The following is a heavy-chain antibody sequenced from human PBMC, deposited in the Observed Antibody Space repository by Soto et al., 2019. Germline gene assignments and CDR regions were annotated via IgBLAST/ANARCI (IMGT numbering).Heavy chain of an antibody. D-gene: IGHD5-18*01. CDR2: IIPIFGTA. CDR1: GGTFSSYA. V-gene: IGHV1-69*13. CDR3: ARASDTAMVPSWYFDL. J-gene: IGHJ2*01. Sequence: GASVKVSCKASGGTFSSYAISWVRQAPGQGLEWMGGIIPIFGTANYAQKFQGRVTITADESTSTAYMELSSLRSEDTAVYYCARASDTAMVPSWYFDLWGCGTLVTVSS.